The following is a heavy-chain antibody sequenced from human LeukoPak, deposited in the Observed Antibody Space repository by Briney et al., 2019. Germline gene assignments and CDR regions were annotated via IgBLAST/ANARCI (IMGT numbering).Heavy chain of an antibody. CDR2: ITGSGGST. Sequence: PGGSLRLSCAASGFTLSSYAMSWVRQAPGKGLEWVSAITGSGGSTYYADSVKGRFTISRDHCKNTLYLQMNSLRAEDTVVYYCARLRSGYYVDYWGQGTLVTVSS. D-gene: IGHD3-22*01. V-gene: IGHV3-23*01. CDR3: ARLRSGYYVDY. J-gene: IGHJ4*02. CDR1: GFTLSSYA.